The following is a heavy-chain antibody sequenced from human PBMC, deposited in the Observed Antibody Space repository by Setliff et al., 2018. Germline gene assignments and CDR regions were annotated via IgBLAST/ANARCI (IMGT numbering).Heavy chain of an antibody. D-gene: IGHD2-2*01. CDR1: GFTFSSYW. V-gene: IGHV3-74*01. CDR2: INSDGSST. CDR3: VRLGCSTTSCYYFDY. Sequence: PGGSLRLSCAASGFTFSSYWMHWVRQAPGKGLVWVSRINSDGSSTSYADSVKGRFTISRDNANNSLYLQMNTLRVEDTAVYFCVRLGCSTTSCYYFDYWGQGAQVTVSS. J-gene: IGHJ4*02.